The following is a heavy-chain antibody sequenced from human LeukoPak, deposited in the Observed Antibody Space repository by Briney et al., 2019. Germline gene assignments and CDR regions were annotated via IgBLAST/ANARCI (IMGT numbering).Heavy chain of an antibody. J-gene: IGHJ6*02. CDR1: GGTFSSYA. Sequence: SVKVSCKASGGTFSSYAISWVRQAPGQGLEWMGRIIPILGIANYAQKFRGRVTITADKSTSTAYMELSSLRSEDTAVYYCAREGTMVRGEDYGMDVWGQGTTVTVSS. CDR3: AREGTMVRGEDYGMDV. D-gene: IGHD3-10*01. CDR2: IIPILGIA. V-gene: IGHV1-69*04.